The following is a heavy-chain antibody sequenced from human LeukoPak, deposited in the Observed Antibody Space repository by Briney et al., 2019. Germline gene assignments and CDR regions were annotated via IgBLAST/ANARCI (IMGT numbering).Heavy chain of an antibody. D-gene: IGHD3-10*01. CDR1: GFTFSYYG. V-gene: IGHV3-30*18. CDR2: ISYDGSNK. Sequence: GGSLRLSCAASGFTFSYYGMHWVRQAPGKGLEWVAVISYDGSNKYYADSVKGRFTISRDNSKNTLYLQMNSLRAEDTAVYYCAKVGGSGSYQNTPFDYWGQGTLVTVSS. J-gene: IGHJ4*02. CDR3: AKVGGSGSYQNTPFDY.